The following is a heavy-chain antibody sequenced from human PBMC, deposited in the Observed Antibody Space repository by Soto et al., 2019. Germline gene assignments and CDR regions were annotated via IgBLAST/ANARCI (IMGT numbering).Heavy chain of an antibody. V-gene: IGHV1-8*01. CDR3: ARGSYDSSGYYPGWWYFDL. CDR1: GDTFTSYD. D-gene: IGHD3-22*01. J-gene: IGHJ2*01. CDR2: MNPNSGNT. Sequence: ASVKVSCKSPGDTFTSYDINWVRKATGTGLEWMGWMNPNSGNTGYAQKFQGRVTMTRNTSISTAYMELNSLRAEDTAVYYCARGSYDSSGYYPGWWYFDLWGRGTLVTVSS.